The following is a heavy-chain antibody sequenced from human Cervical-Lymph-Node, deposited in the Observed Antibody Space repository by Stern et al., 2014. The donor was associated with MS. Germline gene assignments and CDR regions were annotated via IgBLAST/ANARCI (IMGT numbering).Heavy chain of an antibody. CDR2: IYYSGTT. CDR3: ARATDL. CDR1: GASITSYY. V-gene: IGHV4-59*01. Sequence: QVQLQESGPGLLRPSETLSLTCTVSGASITSYYWSWIRQPPGKGLEWIGYIYYSGTTNYNASLKGRVAISIDTSKTQISLRLSSVTAADTAVYYCARATDLWGQGTLVTVSS. J-gene: IGHJ5*02.